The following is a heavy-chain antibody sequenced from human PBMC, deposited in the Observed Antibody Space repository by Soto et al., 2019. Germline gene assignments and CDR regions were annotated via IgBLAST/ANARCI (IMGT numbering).Heavy chain of an antibody. V-gene: IGHV1-3*01. J-gene: IGHJ5*01. D-gene: IGHD7-27*01. CDR1: GYTFTSYA. CDR2: INAGNGNT. Sequence: VASVKVSCKASGYTFTSYAMHWVRQAPGQRLEWMGWINAGNGNTKYSQKFQGRVTITRDTSASTAYMELSSLRSEGTVVYYCTGGPPNCGFDSWGQGTPVTVSS. CDR3: TGGPPNCGFDS.